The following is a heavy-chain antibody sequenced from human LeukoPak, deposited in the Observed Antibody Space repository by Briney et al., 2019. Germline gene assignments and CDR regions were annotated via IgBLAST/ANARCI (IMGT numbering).Heavy chain of an antibody. CDR1: GFTFGDYA. V-gene: IGHV3-49*04. CDR3: TRDLDSSGWYWDY. Sequence: GGSLRLSRTASGFTFGDYAMSWVRQAPGKGLEWVGFIRSKAYGGTTEYAASVKGRFTISRDDSKSIAYLQMNSLKTEDTAVYYCTRDLDSSGWYWDYWSQGTLVTVSS. CDR2: IRSKAYGGTT. J-gene: IGHJ4*02. D-gene: IGHD6-19*01.